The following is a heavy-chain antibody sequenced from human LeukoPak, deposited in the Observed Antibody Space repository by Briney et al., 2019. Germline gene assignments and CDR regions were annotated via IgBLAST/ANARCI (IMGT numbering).Heavy chain of an antibody. CDR1: GFTFSSYA. J-gene: IGHJ2*01. CDR3: AKDQWDDYGDYDWYFDL. D-gene: IGHD4-17*01. Sequence: PGGSLRLSCAASGFTFSSYAMSWVRQAPGKGLEWVSAISGSGGSTYYADSVKGRFTISRDNSKNTLYLQINSLRAEDTAVYYCAKDQWDDYGDYDWYFDLWGRGTLVTVSS. CDR2: ISGSGGST. V-gene: IGHV3-23*01.